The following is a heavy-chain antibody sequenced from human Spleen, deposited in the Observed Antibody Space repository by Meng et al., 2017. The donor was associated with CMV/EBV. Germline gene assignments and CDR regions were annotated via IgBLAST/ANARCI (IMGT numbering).Heavy chain of an antibody. V-gene: IGHV1-2*02. CDR1: GYTFSAYY. J-gene: IGHJ4*02. D-gene: IGHD1-1*01. CDR2: INPDSGGT. CDR3: ARSERRAYNLDY. Sequence: ASVKVSCKASGYTFSAYYIHWVQQAPGQGLEWMGWINPDSGGTKFAQKFQGRVTMTRDTSISTAYMELSRLRSDDAAVYYCARSERRAYNLDYWGQGTLVTVSS.